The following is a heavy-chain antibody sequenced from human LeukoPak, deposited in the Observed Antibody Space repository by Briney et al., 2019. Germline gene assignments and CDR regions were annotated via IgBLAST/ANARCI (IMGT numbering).Heavy chain of an antibody. CDR3: AKGASYGDFFDY. CDR1: GFTFSNYA. V-gene: IGHV3-30*02. J-gene: IGHJ4*02. D-gene: IGHD5-18*01. Sequence: GGSLRLSCAASGFTFSNYAMHCVRQAPGKGLEWVAFIRYDGSDKYYADSVKDRFTISRDNSKNTLHLQMNSLRPEDTAVYYCAKGASYGDFFDYWGQGTLVTVSS. CDR2: IRYDGSDK.